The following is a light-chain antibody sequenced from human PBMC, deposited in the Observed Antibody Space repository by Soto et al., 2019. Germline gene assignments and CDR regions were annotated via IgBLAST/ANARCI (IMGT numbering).Light chain of an antibody. Sequence: DIQMTQTPSSLSASVGDRVTITCRASHSIISYLNRYHEKPWKAPNLLIYAASSLQSGVPSRFSGSGSGTDFTLTISSRQHADDTAKYRRQSYGTPPCTFGGGTKVDIK. CDR1: HSIISY. J-gene: IGKJ4*02. CDR3: RQSYGTPPCT. V-gene: IGKV1-39*01. CDR2: AAS.